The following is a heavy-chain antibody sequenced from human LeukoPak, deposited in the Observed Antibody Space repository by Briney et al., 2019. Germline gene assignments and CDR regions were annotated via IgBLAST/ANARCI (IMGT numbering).Heavy chain of an antibody. D-gene: IGHD3-10*01. V-gene: IGHV4-39*01. CDR1: GFTFSSYSMN. CDR2: IYYSGST. J-gene: IGHJ2*01. Sequence: GSLRLSCAASGFTFSSYSMNWIRQPPGKGLEWIGSIYYSGSTYYNPSLKSRVTISVDTSKNQFSLKLSSVTAADTAVYYCARPRYYCGSGSPDWYFDLWGRGTLVTVSS. CDR3: ARPRYYCGSGSPDWYFDL.